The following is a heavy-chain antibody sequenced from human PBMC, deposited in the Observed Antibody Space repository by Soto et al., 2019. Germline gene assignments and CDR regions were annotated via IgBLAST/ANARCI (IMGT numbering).Heavy chain of an antibody. CDR1: GGSISSGGYS. D-gene: IGHD2-21*01. CDR2: LYHSGST. V-gene: IGHV4-30-2*01. CDR3: AKDPLW. J-gene: IGHJ4*02. Sequence: QLQLQASGSGLVKPSQTLSLTCAVSGGSISSGGYSWSRIRQPPGKGLGWIGYLYHSGSTYYNPALTSRVSRSVDRSKNQFSLKLSSVDAADTAVYYCAKDPLWWGQGALVTDFS.